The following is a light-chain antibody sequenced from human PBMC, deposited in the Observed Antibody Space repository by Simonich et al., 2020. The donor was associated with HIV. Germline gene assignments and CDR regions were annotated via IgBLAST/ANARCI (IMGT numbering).Light chain of an antibody. V-gene: IGLV1-47*01. J-gene: IGLJ3*02. Sequence: QSELTQPSSASGTPGQRVTISCSGSSSNIGSNYLYWYQQLPGTAPKLLIYRNHQRPSGVSDRFSGSKSGTSASLAISGLRSEDEADYYCATWDDSLSGRVFGGGTNLTVL. CDR1: SSNIGSNY. CDR2: RNH. CDR3: ATWDDSLSGRV.